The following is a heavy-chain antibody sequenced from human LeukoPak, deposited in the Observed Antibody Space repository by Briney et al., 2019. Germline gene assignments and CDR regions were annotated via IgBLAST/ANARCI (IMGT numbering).Heavy chain of an antibody. Sequence: SETLSLTCTVSGGSISSYYWSWIRQPPGKGLEWIGYIYYSGSTNYNPSLKSRVTISVDTSKNQFSLKLSSVTAADTAVYCCAREGDSLFDYWGQGTLVTVSS. J-gene: IGHJ4*02. CDR1: GGSISSYY. CDR3: AREGDSLFDY. D-gene: IGHD1-26*01. V-gene: IGHV4-59*01. CDR2: IYYSGST.